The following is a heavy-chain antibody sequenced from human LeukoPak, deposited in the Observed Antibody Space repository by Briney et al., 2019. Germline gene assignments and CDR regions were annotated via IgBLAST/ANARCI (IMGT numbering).Heavy chain of an antibody. CDR1: GGSISSGSYY. J-gene: IGHJ6*03. D-gene: IGHD2-8*01. CDR3: ARDGVEPHYYYYMDV. V-gene: IGHV4-61*02. CDR2: IYTSGRT. Sequence: SQTLSLTCTVSGGSISSGSYYWSCIRQPAGKGLEWIGRIYTSGRTNYNPSLKSRVTISVDTSKNQFSLKLSSVTAADAAVYYCARDGVEPHYYYYMDVWGKGTTVTVSS.